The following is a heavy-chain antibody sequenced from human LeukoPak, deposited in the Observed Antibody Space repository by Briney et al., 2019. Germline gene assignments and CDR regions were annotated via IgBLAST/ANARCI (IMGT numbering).Heavy chain of an antibody. J-gene: IGHJ4*02. V-gene: IGHV3-7*02. CDR1: GFTLGSYW. Sequence: GGSLRLSCAASGFTLGSYWMTWVRQAPRKGLEWAAAIKEDGSETYYVDSVRGRFTISRGNAKNSLYLQMSSLRVEDTAVYYCARTTYGDYWGQGTLVTVSS. CDR3: ARTTYGDY. D-gene: IGHD1-1*01. CDR2: IKEDGSET.